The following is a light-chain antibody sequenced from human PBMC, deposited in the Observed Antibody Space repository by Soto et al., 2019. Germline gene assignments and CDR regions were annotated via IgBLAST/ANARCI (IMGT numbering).Light chain of an antibody. J-gene: IGLJ2*01. V-gene: IGLV1-40*01. CDR3: QSYDSSLSGVV. CDR2: DNN. Sequence: QLVLTQPPSVSGAPGQRVTISCTGSSSNIGAGYAVHWYQQLPGTAPKLLIYDNNNRPSGVPDRFSGSESGTSASLAITGLQAEDEANYYCQSYDSSLSGVVFGGGTKLTVL. CDR1: SSNIGAGYA.